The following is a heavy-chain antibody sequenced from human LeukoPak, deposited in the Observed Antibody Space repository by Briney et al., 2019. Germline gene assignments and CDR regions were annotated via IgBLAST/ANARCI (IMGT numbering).Heavy chain of an antibody. D-gene: IGHD1-20*01. CDR3: AMRPYNWNDDGNIDY. Sequence: GASVEVSCKASGYTFTSYDINWVRQATGQGLEWMGWMNPNSGYTGYAQKFQGRVTMTRNTSITTAYMELSSLRSADTAVYYCAMRPYNWNDDGNIDYWGQGTLVTVSS. CDR2: MNPNSGYT. CDR1: GYTFTSYD. J-gene: IGHJ4*02. V-gene: IGHV1-8*01.